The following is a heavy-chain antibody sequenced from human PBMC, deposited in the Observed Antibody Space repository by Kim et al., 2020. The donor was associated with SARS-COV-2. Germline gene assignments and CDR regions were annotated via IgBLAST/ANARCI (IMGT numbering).Heavy chain of an antibody. CDR2: ISYDGSDA. D-gene: IGHD3-10*01. CDR3: VRSTHYGSTTYNWFDP. J-gene: IGHJ5*02. Sequence: GGSLRLSCAASGFSFSSYGFHWVRQAPGKGLEWVAVISYDGSDAYTADSVKGRFTISRDNFKNSLYLQMNSLTTEDTAMYFCVRSTHYGSTTYNWFDPWGQGTLVTVSS. CDR1: GFSFSSYG. V-gene: IGHV3-30*04.